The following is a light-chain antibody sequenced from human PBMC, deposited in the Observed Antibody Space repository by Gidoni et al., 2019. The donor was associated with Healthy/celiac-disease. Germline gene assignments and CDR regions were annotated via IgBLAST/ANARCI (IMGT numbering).Light chain of an antibody. V-gene: IGKV4-1*01. J-gene: IGKJ4*01. CDR3: QQYYSTPLT. CDR1: QSVLYSSNNKNY. Sequence: DIVMTPAPDSLAVSLGERATINCKSSQSVLYSSNNKNYLAWYQQKPGQPPKLLIYWASTRASGVPDRFSGSGSGTDFTLTISSLQAEDVAVYYCQQYYSTPLTCGGGTKVEIK. CDR2: WAS.